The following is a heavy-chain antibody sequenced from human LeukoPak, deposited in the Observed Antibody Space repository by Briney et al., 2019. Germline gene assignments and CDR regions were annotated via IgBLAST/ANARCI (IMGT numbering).Heavy chain of an antibody. V-gene: IGHV1-2*02. J-gene: IGHJ4*02. CDR2: INPNSGGT. CDR3: ARSIAVAGTGVLVDY. CDR1: GYTFTGCY. D-gene: IGHD6-19*01. Sequence: ASVKVSCKASGYTFTGCYMHWVRQAPGQGLEWMGWINPNSGGTNYAQKFQGRVTMTRDTSISTAYMELSRLRSDDTAVYYCARSIAVAGTGVLVDYWGQGTLVTVSS.